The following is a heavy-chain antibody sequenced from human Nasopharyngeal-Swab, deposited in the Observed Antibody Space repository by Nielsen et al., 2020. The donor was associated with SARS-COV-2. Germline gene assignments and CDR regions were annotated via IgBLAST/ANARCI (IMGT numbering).Heavy chain of an antibody. CDR2: IYSGGST. D-gene: IGHD3-3*01. CDR1: GVTVSSNY. Sequence: GESLKISCAASGVTVSSNYMSWVRQAPGKGLEWVSVIYSGGSTYYADSVKGRFTISRVNSKNTLYLQMNSLRAEDTAVYYCARDFWNDAFDIWGQGTMVTVSS. CDR3: ARDFWNDAFDI. J-gene: IGHJ3*02. V-gene: IGHV3-53*01.